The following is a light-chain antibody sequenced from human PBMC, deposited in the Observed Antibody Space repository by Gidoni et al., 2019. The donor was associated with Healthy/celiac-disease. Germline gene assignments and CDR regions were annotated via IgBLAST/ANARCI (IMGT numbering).Light chain of an antibody. CDR2: DAS. Sequence: AIQLTQSPTSLLASVGGRVTITCRASQGISSALAWYQQKQGKSPKILIFDASSLESGVPSRFRGGGAGRDITLTITSVQSEEFATYICEQFNSYPLTFGGGTKVEIK. CDR3: EQFNSYPLT. J-gene: IGKJ4*01. V-gene: IGKV1-13*02. CDR1: QGISSA.